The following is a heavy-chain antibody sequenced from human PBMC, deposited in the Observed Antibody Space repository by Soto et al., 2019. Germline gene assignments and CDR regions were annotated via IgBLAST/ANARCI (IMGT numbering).Heavy chain of an antibody. J-gene: IGHJ4*02. CDR3: AGRGYDILTGFYNDY. Sequence: SETLSLTCVAYCGSFNGYSWSWIRQPPGKGLEWIGEINHRGSTNYNPSLMSRVTISVDTSKDQFSLRLTSLFAADTAVYYCAGRGYDILTGFYNDYWGQGTLVTVSS. D-gene: IGHD3-9*01. CDR1: CGSFNGYS. V-gene: IGHV4-34*01. CDR2: INHRGST.